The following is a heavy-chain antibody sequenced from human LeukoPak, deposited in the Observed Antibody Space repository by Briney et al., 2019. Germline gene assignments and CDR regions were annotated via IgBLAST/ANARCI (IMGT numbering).Heavy chain of an antibody. J-gene: IGHJ4*02. CDR3: ARDGGSGYYITEHDY. CDR1: GLTFSGYE. V-gene: IGHV3-48*03. Sequence: PGGSLRLSCAASGLTFSGYEKNWARQARGKGREGGSYISSSCSTIYYADSVKGRLNIPRQNAKNSRYLQMNSVRAEDTVVYYCARDGGSGYYITEHDYWGQGTLVTVSS. CDR2: ISSSCSTI. D-gene: IGHD3-3*01.